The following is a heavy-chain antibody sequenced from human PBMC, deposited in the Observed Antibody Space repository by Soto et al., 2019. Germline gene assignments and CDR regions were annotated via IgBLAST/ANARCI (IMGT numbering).Heavy chain of an antibody. Sequence: PGGSLRLSCAASGFTFSSYAMSWVRQAPGKGLEWVSAISGSGGSTYYADSVKGRFTISRDNSKNTLYLQMNSLRAEDTAVYYCAKGDLGYCSSTSCYNDYWGQGTLVTVSS. CDR3: AKGDLGYCSSTSCYNDY. J-gene: IGHJ4*02. CDR1: GFTFSSYA. D-gene: IGHD2-2*02. V-gene: IGHV3-23*01. CDR2: ISGSGGST.